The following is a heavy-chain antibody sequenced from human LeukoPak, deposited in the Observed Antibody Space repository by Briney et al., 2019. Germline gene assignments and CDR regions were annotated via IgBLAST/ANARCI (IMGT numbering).Heavy chain of an antibody. Sequence: ASVKVSCKASGYTFTDYYMHWVRQAPGQGLEWMGWINPNSGGTNYAQKFQGWVTMTRDTSISTAYMELSRLRSDDTAVYYCARDQPAGRGSYGMDVWGQGTTVTVSS. CDR3: ARDQPAGRGSYGMDV. D-gene: IGHD2-15*01. J-gene: IGHJ6*02. V-gene: IGHV1-2*04. CDR1: GYTFTDYY. CDR2: INPNSGGT.